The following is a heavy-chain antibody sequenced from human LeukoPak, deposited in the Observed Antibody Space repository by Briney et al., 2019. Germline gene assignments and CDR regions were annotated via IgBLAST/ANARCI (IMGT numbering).Heavy chain of an antibody. Sequence: GGSLRLSCAASGFTFSSYAMSWVRQAPGKGLEWVSAISGSGGSTYYADSVKGRFTISRDNSKNTLYLQMNSLRPEDTAVYYCARIFSGYDYIGVAGTPWYYFDYWGQGTLVTVSS. CDR2: ISGSGGST. V-gene: IGHV3-23*01. D-gene: IGHD5-12*01. J-gene: IGHJ4*02. CDR1: GFTFSSYA. CDR3: ARIFSGYDYIGVAGTPWYYFDY.